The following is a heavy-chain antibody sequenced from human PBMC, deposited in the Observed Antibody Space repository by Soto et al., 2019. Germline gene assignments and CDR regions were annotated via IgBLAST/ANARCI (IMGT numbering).Heavy chain of an antibody. CDR1: GGSISSYY. CDR2: IYYSGST. CDR3: ARESVTGDSRGYYYYGMDV. V-gene: IGHV4-59*01. J-gene: IGHJ6*02. Sequence: SLSLTCTVSGGSISSYYWSWIRQPPGKGLEWIGYIYYSGSTNYNPSLKSRVTISVDTSKNQFSLKLSSVTAADTAVYYCARESVTGDSRGYYYYGMDVWGQGTTVTVSS. D-gene: IGHD7-27*01.